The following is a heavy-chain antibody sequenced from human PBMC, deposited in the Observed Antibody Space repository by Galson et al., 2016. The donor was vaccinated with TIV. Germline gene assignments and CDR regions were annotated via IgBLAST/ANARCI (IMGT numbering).Heavy chain of an antibody. D-gene: IGHD6-19*01. CDR2: ISLGDSDT. Sequence: QSGAEVKKPGDSLKISCQGSGYFFPSYWIGWVRQMPGKGLEWVGIISLGDSDTSYSPSLQGQVAISADKTISTAYLQWSSLKASDTAMYYCARLSRQWLVYAFDIWGQGTMVTVSS. CDR3: ARLSRQWLVYAFDI. V-gene: IGHV5-51*01. CDR1: GYFFPSYW. J-gene: IGHJ3*02.